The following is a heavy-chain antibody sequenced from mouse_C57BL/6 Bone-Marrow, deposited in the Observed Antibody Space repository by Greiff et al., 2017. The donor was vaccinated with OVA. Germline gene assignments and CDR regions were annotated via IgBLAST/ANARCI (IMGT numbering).Heavy chain of an antibody. CDR1: GFTFSDFY. CDR3: ARDSYYYGSSPFYAMDY. Sequence: EVKLMESGGGLVQSGRSLRLSCATSGFTFSDFYMEWVRQAPGKGLEWIAASRNKANDYTTEYSASLKGRFIVSRDTSQSILYLPMNALRAEDTAIYYCARDSYYYGSSPFYAMDYWGQGTSVTVSS. V-gene: IGHV7-1*01. J-gene: IGHJ4*01. CDR2: SRNKANDYTT. D-gene: IGHD1-1*01.